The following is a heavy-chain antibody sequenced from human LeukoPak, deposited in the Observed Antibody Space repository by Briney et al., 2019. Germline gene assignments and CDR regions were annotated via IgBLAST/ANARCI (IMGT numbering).Heavy chain of an antibody. CDR2: IKQDGSEK. D-gene: IGHD1-26*01. Sequence: GGSLRLSCAASGSTFSSYWMSWVRQAPGKGLEWVANIKQDGSEKYYVDSVKGRFTISRDNAKNSLYLQMNSLRAEDTAVYYCARDRSGVGATTSYFDYWGQGTLVTVSS. V-gene: IGHV3-7*01. J-gene: IGHJ4*02. CDR1: GSTFSSYW. CDR3: ARDRSGVGATTSYFDY.